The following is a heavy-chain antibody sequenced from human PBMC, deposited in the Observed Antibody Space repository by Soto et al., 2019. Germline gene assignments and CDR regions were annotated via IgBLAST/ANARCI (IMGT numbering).Heavy chain of an antibody. CDR2: INPKFGDT. V-gene: IGHV1-2*02. CDR1: GYTFTSYY. CDR3: ARNMDYYYGPGSGNGHGF. Sequence: QVQLVQSGAEVKEPGDSVRVSCEASGYTFTSYYIHWVRQAPGQGLEWMGWINPKFGDTTYAQDSQGRVSMTRDMSISTVYMELSRLTSDDTAIYYCARNMDYYYGPGSGNGHGFWGQGTTVTVFS. J-gene: IGHJ6*02. D-gene: IGHD3-10*01.